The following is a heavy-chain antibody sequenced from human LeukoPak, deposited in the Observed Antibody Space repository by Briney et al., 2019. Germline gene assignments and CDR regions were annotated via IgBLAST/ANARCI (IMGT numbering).Heavy chain of an antibody. V-gene: IGHV1-69*05. CDR3: ASNHNDSTDHCR. CDR1: GGTFSSYA. CDR2: IIPIFGTA. D-gene: IGHD3-22*01. Sequence: GASVKVSCKASGGTFSSYAISWVRQAPGQGLEWMGRIIPIFGTANYAQKFQGRVTITTDESTSTAYVELSSLRSEDTAVYYWASNHNDSTDHCRWGQGTLVTVSS. J-gene: IGHJ4*02.